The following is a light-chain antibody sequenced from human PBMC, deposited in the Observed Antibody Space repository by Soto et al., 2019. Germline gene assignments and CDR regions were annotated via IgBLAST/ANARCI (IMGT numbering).Light chain of an antibody. CDR2: GNS. CDR3: QSYDRSLRVV. J-gene: IGLJ2*01. CDR1: SSNIGAGYD. Sequence: QSVLTQPPSVSGAPGQRVTISCTGSSSNIGAGYDVHWYQQLPGTAPKLLIYGNSNRPSGVPDRLSGSKSGTSASLAITGLQAEDEADYYCQSYDRSLRVVFGGGTKLTVL. V-gene: IGLV1-40*01.